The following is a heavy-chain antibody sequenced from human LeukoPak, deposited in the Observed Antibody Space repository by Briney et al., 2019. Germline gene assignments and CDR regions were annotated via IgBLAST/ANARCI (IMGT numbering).Heavy chain of an antibody. J-gene: IGHJ6*03. CDR3: AREGGYDFYYYMDV. CDR2: INHSGST. Sequence: SETLSLTCAVYGGSFSGYYWSWIRQPPGKGLEWIGEINHSGSTNYNPSLKSRVTISVDTSKNQFSLKLSSVTAADTAVYYCAREGGYDFYYYMDVWGKGTTVTVSS. V-gene: IGHV4-34*01. CDR1: GGSFSGYY. D-gene: IGHD5-12*01.